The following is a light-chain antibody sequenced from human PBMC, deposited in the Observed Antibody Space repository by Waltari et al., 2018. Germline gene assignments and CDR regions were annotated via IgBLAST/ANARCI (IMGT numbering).Light chain of an antibody. CDR2: AAS. CDR3: QQSYSTPPT. Sequence: DIQMTQSPSSLSASVGDRVPITCRASQSISSYLNWYQQKPGKAPKLLIYAASSLQSGVPSRFSGSGSGTDFTLTISSLQPEDFATYYCQQSYSTPPTFGQGTKVEIK. CDR1: QSISSY. J-gene: IGKJ1*01. V-gene: IGKV1-39*01.